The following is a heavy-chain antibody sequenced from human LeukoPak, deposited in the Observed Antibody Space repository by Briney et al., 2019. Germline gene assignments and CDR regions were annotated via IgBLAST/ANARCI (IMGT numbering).Heavy chain of an antibody. CDR3: ARSLDTAMVAAFDI. V-gene: IGHV4-34*01. CDR2: INHSGST. J-gene: IGHJ3*02. Sequence: SETLSLTCAVDGGSFSGYYWSWIRQPPGKGLEWIGEINHSGSTNYNPSLKSRVTISVDTSKNQFSLKLSSVTAADTAVYYCARSLDTAMVAAFDIWGQGTMVTVSS. D-gene: IGHD5-18*01. CDR1: GGSFSGYY.